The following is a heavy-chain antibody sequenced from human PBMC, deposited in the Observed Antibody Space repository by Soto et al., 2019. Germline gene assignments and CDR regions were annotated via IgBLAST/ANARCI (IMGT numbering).Heavy chain of an antibody. Sequence: QVQLQESGPGLVKPSQTLSLTCTVSGGSIDSGGSYWSWIRQSPGEGLEWLGYIYYSGTTYYNPSLKLLVSLSLDTSKNQFSLKLHSVTAADTAIYYCAGGHFFRSCCSYLDLWGRGTLVTVSS. V-gene: IGHV4-31*01. CDR1: GGSIDSGGSY. J-gene: IGHJ2*01. CDR3: AGGHFFRSCCSYLDL. CDR2: IYYSGTT. D-gene: IGHD2-15*01.